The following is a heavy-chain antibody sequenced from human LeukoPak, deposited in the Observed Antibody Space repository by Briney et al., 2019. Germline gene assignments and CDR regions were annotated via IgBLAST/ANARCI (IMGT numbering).Heavy chain of an antibody. J-gene: IGHJ4*02. CDR1: GFTLSSYA. CDR2: ISDSGNT. Sequence: GGSLRLSCAASGFTLSSYAMSWVRQAPGKGLEWVSAISDSGNTYHADSVKGRFTISRDSSKNTLFLQMNRLRPEDAAVYYCAKAPVTTCRGAYCYPFDYWGQGTPVTVSS. D-gene: IGHD2-21*01. V-gene: IGHV3-23*01. CDR3: AKAPVTTCRGAYCYPFDY.